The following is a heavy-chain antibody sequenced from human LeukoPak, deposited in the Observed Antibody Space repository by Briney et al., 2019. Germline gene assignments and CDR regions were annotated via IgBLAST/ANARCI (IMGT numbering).Heavy chain of an antibody. Sequence: GGSLRLSCAASGFTFTNYWMGWVRQAPGKGLEWVANIKQDGSETNYVDSVKGRFIISRDNAKNSLSLHMNSLRAEDTDVYYCARVQVPRQQLPLNWFDPWGQGTLVIVSS. CDR1: GFTFTNYW. J-gene: IGHJ5*02. D-gene: IGHD6-13*01. CDR3: ARVQVPRQQLPLNWFDP. V-gene: IGHV3-7*04. CDR2: IKQDGSET.